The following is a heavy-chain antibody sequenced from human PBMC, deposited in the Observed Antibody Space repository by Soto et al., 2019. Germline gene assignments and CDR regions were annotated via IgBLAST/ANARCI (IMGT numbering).Heavy chain of an antibody. CDR1: GGSISTNSNS. V-gene: IGHV4-39*01. CDR3: ARHLGNYGYWAFDY. D-gene: IGHD4-17*01. CDR2: IHYDGRT. J-gene: IGHJ4*02. Sequence: QLQLQESGPGLVKTSETLSLNCTVSGGSISTNSNSWGWIRQPPGKGPEWIASIHYDGRTYYNPPDKSQVPVALHTPRNHFSLKLNSLTAADTAMYYCARHLGNYGYWAFDYWCQGTLVTFST.